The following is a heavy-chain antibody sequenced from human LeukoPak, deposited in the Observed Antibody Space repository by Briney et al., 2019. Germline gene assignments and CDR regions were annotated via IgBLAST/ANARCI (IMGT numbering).Heavy chain of an antibody. J-gene: IGHJ5*02. Sequence: SETLSLTCTVSGASISGYNWRWVSPPPRGRGGWSVCAYYSGSTNYNPSLKSRVTISVDTSKNQFSLKLSSVTAADTAVYYCARARPPSDHMFPDEGFDPWGQGTLVTVSS. D-gene: IGHD3-10*02. CDR1: GASISGYN. CDR3: ARARPPSDHMFPDEGFDP. V-gene: IGHV4-59*01. CDR2: AYYSGST.